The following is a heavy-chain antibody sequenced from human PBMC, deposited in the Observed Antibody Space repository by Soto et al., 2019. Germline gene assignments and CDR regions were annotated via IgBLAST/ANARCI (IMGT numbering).Heavy chain of an antibody. D-gene: IGHD3-3*01. CDR1: GGSISSGDYY. V-gene: IGHV4-30-4*01. CDR3: ARGRFLEWLLSGWFDP. CDR2: IYYSGST. J-gene: IGHJ5*02. Sequence: QVQLQESGPGLVKPSQTLSLTCTVSGGSISSGDYYWSWIRQPPGKGLEWIGYIYYSGSTYYNPSLTSRVTISVDTSKNQFSLKLSSVPAADTAVYYCARGRFLEWLLSGWFDPWGQGTLVTVSS.